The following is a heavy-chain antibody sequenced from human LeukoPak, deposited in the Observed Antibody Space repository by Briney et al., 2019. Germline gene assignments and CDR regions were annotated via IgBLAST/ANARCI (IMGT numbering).Heavy chain of an antibody. CDR3: ARSGRELTTSLDY. Sequence: HGESLRISCKGSGYGFTTFWIGWVRQMPGKGLEWMGIIYPGDSDTRYSPSFQGQVTISADKSISTAYLQWSSLKASDTAMYYCARSGRELTTSLDYWGQGTLVTVSS. CDR2: IYPGDSDT. J-gene: IGHJ4*02. V-gene: IGHV5-51*01. CDR1: GYGFTTFW. D-gene: IGHD1-26*01.